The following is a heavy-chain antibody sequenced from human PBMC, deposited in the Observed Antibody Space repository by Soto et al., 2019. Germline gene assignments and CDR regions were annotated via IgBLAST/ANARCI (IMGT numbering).Heavy chain of an antibody. CDR1: VFSFGSYA. Sequence: GVSLRISCSASVFSFGSYALSWVRQAPGKGLEWVSTISGSDGKTFYADSVKGRFSISRDTSQSTLYLQMNSLRADDTAMYYCARWSYLDYWGQGTRVTVSS. V-gene: IGHV3-23*01. CDR3: ARWSYLDY. J-gene: IGHJ4*02. CDR2: ISGSDGKT. D-gene: IGHD3-3*01.